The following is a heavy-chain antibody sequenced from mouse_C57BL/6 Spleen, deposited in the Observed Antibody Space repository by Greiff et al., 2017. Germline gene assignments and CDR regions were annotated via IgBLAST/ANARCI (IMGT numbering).Heavy chain of an antibody. CDR2: IYPGSGST. CDR1: GYTFTSYW. Sequence: QVQLQQPGAELVKPGASVKMSCKASGYTFTSYWITWVKQRPGQGLEWIGDIYPGSGSTNYNEKFKSKATLTVDTSSSTAYMQLSSLTSEDSAVYYCARSAHGSSYETYWGQGTLVTVSA. J-gene: IGHJ3*01. CDR3: ARSAHGSSYETY. V-gene: IGHV1-55*01. D-gene: IGHD1-1*01.